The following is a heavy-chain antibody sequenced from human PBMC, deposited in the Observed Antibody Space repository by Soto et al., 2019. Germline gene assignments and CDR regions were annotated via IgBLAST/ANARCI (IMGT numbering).Heavy chain of an antibody. CDR3: AKDQDTVVTREDNYYYGMDV. CDR1: GFTFSSYG. Sequence: GSLRLSCAASGFTFSSYGMHWVRQAPGKGLEWVAVISYDGSNKYYADSVKGRFTISRDNSKNTLYLQMNSLRAEDTAVYYCAKDQDTVVTREDNYYYGMDVWGQGTTVTVSS. CDR2: ISYDGSNK. V-gene: IGHV3-30*18. D-gene: IGHD2-15*01. J-gene: IGHJ6*02.